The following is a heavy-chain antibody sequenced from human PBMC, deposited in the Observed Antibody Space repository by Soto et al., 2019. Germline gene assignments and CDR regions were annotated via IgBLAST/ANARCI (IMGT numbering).Heavy chain of an antibody. D-gene: IGHD4-17*01. CDR2: ISAYNGNT. J-gene: IGHJ6*03. V-gene: IGHV1-18*01. CDR3: ARDHPCDYCPYYYYYMDV. CDR1: GYTFTSYG. Sequence: GASVKVSCKASGYTFTSYGISWVRQAPGQGLEWMGWISAYNGNTNYAQKLQGRVTMTTDTSTSTAYMELRSLRSDDTAVYYCARDHPCDYCPYYYYYMDVWGKGTTVTVSS.